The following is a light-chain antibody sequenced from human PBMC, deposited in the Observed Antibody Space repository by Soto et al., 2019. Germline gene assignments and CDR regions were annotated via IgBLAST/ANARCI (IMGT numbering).Light chain of an antibody. J-gene: IGKJ1*01. CDR1: QSISSY. V-gene: IGKV1-39*01. CDR2: AAS. CDR3: QQSYITPSWT. Sequence: DLQMTQSPSSLSASVGDRVTITCRASQSISSYLNWYQQKPGKAPELLIYAASSLQSGVPSRFSGSGSGTDFTLTISSLQPEDFATYYCQQSYITPSWTFGQGTKVEIK.